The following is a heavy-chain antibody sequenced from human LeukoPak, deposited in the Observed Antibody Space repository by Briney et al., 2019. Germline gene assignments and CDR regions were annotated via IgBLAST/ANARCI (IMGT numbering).Heavy chain of an antibody. Sequence: PGGSLRLSCAASGFTFSSYWMSWARQAPGKGLEWVANIKQDGSEKYYVDSVKGRFTISRDNAKNSLYLQMNSLRAEDTAVYYCASLSYYYYYMDVWGKGTTVTVSS. CDR2: IKQDGSEK. V-gene: IGHV3-7*01. J-gene: IGHJ6*03. CDR1: GFTFSSYW. CDR3: ASLSYYYYYMDV.